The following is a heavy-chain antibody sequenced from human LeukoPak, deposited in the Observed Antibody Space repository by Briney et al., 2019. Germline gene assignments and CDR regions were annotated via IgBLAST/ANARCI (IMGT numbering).Heavy chain of an antibody. V-gene: IGHV3-21*01. D-gene: IGHD6-13*01. CDR1: GFTFSSYS. CDR2: ISSSSSYI. J-gene: IGHJ4*02. Sequence: GGSLRLSCAASGFTFSSYSMNWVRQAPGKGLEWVSSISSSSSYIYYADSVKGQFTISRDNAKNSLYLQMNSLRAEDTAVYYCAGDYSSSWLSFDYWGQGTLVTVSS. CDR3: AGDYSSSWLSFDY.